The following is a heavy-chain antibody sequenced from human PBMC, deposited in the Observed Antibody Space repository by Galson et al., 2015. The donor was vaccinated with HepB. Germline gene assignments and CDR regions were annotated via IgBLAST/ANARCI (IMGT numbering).Heavy chain of an antibody. CDR3: ARGDGGDY. CDR2: IVGGGGST. D-gene: IGHD5-24*01. Sequence: SLRLSCAASGFTFSSFAMSWVRQAPGKGLEWVSGIVGGGGSTFYADSVKGRFTISRDNSKDTLYLQMNSLRVEDTALYHCARGDGGDYWGQGTLVTVSS. J-gene: IGHJ4*02. CDR1: GFTFSSFA. V-gene: IGHV3-23*01.